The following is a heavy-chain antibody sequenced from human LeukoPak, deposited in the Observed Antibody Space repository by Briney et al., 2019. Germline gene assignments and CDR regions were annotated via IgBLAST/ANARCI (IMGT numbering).Heavy chain of an antibody. CDR3: ARHDYDSSGYSGYAFDI. Sequence: PETLSLTCTVSGGSISSSSYYWGWIRQPPGKGLEWIGSIYYSGSTYYNPSLKSRVTISVDTSKNQFSLKLSSETAADTAVYYCARHDYDSSGYSGYAFDIWGQGTMVTVSS. J-gene: IGHJ3*02. V-gene: IGHV4-39*01. D-gene: IGHD3-22*01. CDR2: IYYSGST. CDR1: GGSISSSSYY.